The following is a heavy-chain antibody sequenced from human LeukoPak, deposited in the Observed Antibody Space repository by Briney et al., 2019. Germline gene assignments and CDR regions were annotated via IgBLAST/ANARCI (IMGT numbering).Heavy chain of an antibody. Sequence: SETLSLTCTVSGGSISSGGYYWSWIRQPPGKGLEWIGYIYHSGSTYYNPSLKSRVTISVDRSKDQFSLKLSSVTAADTAVYYCARDKEEYSSSSPLFYWGQGTLVTVSS. V-gene: IGHV4-30-2*01. CDR3: ARDKEEYSSSSPLFY. CDR1: GGSISSGGYY. J-gene: IGHJ4*02. CDR2: IYHSGST. D-gene: IGHD6-6*01.